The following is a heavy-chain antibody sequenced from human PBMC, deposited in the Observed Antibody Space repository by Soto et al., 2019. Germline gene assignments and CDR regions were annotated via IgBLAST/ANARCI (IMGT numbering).Heavy chain of an antibody. D-gene: IGHD6-19*01. CDR3: AKDNTRSSGWEPLN. V-gene: IGHV3-23*01. Sequence: EVQLLESGGGLVQPGGSLRLSCAASGFPFSSYAMSWVRQAPGKGLEWVSAISGSGGSTYYADSVKGRFTISRDNSKNTLYLQMNSLRAEDTAVYYCAKDNTRSSGWEPLNLGQGTLVTVSS. CDR2: ISGSGGST. J-gene: IGHJ4*02. CDR1: GFPFSSYA.